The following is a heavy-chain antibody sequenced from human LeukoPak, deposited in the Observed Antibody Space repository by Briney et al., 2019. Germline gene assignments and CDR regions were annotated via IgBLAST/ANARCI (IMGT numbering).Heavy chain of an antibody. D-gene: IGHD2-2*01. CDR2: MNPNSGNT. CDR3: ARAKPYYSSTSWFSYYYYMDV. Sequence: ASVNVFCKASGYTFTSYDTNWVRQVTGQGPEWMGWMNPNSGNTGYAQKFQGRVTMTMNTSINTAYMELSSLRSEDTAVYYCARAKPYYSSTSWFSYYYYMDVWGQGTTVTVSS. J-gene: IGHJ6*03. CDR1: GYTFTSYD. V-gene: IGHV1-8*01.